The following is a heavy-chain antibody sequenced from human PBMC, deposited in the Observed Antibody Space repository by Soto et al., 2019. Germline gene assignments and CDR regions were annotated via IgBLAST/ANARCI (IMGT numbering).Heavy chain of an antibody. J-gene: IGHJ6*02. CDR1: GYTFTSYY. CDR3: ARDGCSSTSCYSSYYYYGMDV. V-gene: IGHV1-46*01. CDR2: INPSGGST. D-gene: IGHD2-2*01. Sequence: ASVKVSCKASGYTFTSYYMHWVRQAPGQGLEWMGIINPSGGSTSYAQKFQGRVTMTRDTSTSTVYMELSSLRSEDTAVYYCARDGCSSTSCYSSYYYYGMDVWGQGTTVTVSS.